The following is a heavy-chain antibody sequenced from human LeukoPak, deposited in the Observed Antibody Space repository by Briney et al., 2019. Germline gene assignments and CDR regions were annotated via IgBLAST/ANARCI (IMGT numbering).Heavy chain of an antibody. CDR2: IKSKTDGGTT. Sequence: GGSLRLSCAASGFTFSNAWMSWVRQAPGKGLEWVGRIKSKTDGGTTDYAAPVKGRFTISRDDSKNTLYLQMNSLKTEDTAVYYCTTGHRLLWFGELLFKTEYFQHWGQGTLVTVSS. D-gene: IGHD3-10*01. V-gene: IGHV3-15*01. J-gene: IGHJ1*01. CDR3: TTGHRLLWFGELLFKTEYFQH. CDR1: GFTFSNAW.